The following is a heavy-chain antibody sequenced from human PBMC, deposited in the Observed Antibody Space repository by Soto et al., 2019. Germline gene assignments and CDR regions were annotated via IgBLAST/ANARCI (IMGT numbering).Heavy chain of an antibody. Sequence: SVKVSCKASGGTFSSYAISWVRQAPGLGLEWMGGIIPIFGTANYAQKFQGRVTITADESTSTAYMELSSLRSEDTAVYYCARGEYSGYGPYYYYGMDVWGQGTTVTVS. CDR3: ARGEYSGYGPYYYYGMDV. CDR2: IIPIFGTA. J-gene: IGHJ6*02. V-gene: IGHV1-69*13. D-gene: IGHD5-12*01. CDR1: GGTFSSYA.